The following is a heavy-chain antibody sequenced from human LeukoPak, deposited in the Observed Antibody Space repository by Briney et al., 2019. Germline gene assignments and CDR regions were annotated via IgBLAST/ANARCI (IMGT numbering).Heavy chain of an antibody. D-gene: IGHD3-16*01. CDR1: GGSISNYY. V-gene: IGHV4-59*01. Sequence: SETLSLTCTVSGGSISNYYWSWIRQPTGKGLEWIGYIFYTGNTNYNPSLNSRVTISVDTSKNQFSLRLSSVTAADTAVYYCAKGGTYYYYGMDVWGKGTTVTVSS. J-gene: IGHJ6*04. CDR2: IFYTGNT. CDR3: AKGGTYYYYGMDV.